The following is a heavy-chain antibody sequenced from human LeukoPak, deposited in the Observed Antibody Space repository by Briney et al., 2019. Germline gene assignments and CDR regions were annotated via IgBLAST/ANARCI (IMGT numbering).Heavy chain of an antibody. V-gene: IGHV3-30-3*01. D-gene: IGHD5-24*01. Sequence: GGSLRLSCAASGFTFSSYAMHWVRQAPGKGLEWVAVISYDGSNKYYADSVKGRFTISRDNSKNTLYLQMNSLRAEDTAVYYCATPRDGYNFGAFDIWGQGTMSPSLQ. CDR1: GFTFSSYA. CDR3: ATPRDGYNFGAFDI. CDR2: ISYDGSNK. J-gene: IGHJ3*02.